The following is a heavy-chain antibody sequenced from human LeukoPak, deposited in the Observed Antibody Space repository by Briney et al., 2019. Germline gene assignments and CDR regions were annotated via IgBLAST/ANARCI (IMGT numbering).Heavy chain of an antibody. V-gene: IGHV3-23*01. J-gene: IGHJ1*01. CDR1: GFTFSSYA. D-gene: IGHD2-2*01. Sequence: PGGSLRLSCAASGFTFSSYAMSWVRQAPGKGLEWVSAISGSGGSTYYADSAKGRFTISRDNSKNTLYLQMNSLRAEDTAVYYCARVADVVPAAAYFQHWGQGTLVTVSS. CDR3: ARVADVVPAAAYFQH. CDR2: ISGSGGST.